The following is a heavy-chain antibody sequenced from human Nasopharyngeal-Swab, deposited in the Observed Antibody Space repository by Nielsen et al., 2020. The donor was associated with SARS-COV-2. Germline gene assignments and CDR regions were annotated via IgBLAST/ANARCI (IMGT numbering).Heavy chain of an antibody. D-gene: IGHD3-3*01. Sequence: VRQAPGKGLEWVSAISGSGGSTYYADSVKGRFTISGDNSKNTLYLQMNSLRAEDTAVYYCAKAYYDFWSGYRLITGTTHFDYWGQGTLVTVSS. J-gene: IGHJ4*02. V-gene: IGHV3-23*01. CDR3: AKAYYDFWSGYRLITGTTHFDY. CDR2: ISGSGGST.